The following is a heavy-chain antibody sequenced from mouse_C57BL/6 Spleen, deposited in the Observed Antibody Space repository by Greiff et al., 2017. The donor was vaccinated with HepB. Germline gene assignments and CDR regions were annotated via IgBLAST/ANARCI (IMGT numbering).Heavy chain of an antibody. D-gene: IGHD1-2*01. CDR1: GYTFTDYY. V-gene: IGHV1-26*01. J-gene: IGHJ2*01. Sequence: VQLQQSGPELVKPGASVKISCKASGYTFTDYYMNWVKQSHGKSLEWIGDINPNNGGTSYNQKFKGKATLTVDKSSSTAYMELRSLTSEDSAVYYCARYEVLRPYYFDYWGQGTTLTVSS. CDR2: INPNNGGT. CDR3: ARYEVLRPYYFDY.